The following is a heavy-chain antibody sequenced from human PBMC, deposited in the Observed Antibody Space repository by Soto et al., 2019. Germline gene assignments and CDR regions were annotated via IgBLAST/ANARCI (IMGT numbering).Heavy chain of an antibody. CDR1: GGSISSYY. CDR2: IYYSGST. J-gene: IGHJ4*02. Sequence: SETLSLTCTVSGGSISSYYWSWIRQPPGKGLEWIGYIYYSGSTNYNPSLKSRVTISVDTSKNQFSLKLSSVTAADTAVYYCAREPSSGWYPLFDYWGQGTLVTVSS. CDR3: AREPSSGWYPLFDY. D-gene: IGHD6-19*01. V-gene: IGHV4-59*01.